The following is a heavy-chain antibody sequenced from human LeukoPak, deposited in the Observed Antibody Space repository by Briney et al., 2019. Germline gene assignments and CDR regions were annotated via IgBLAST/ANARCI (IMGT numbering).Heavy chain of an antibody. V-gene: IGHV3-23*01. CDR2: ISGSGGST. Sequence: GGSLRLSCAASGFTFSSYAMSWVRQAPGKGLEWVSAISGSGGSTYYADSVKGRFTISRDNSKNTLYLQMNSLRAEDTAVYYCAKDPRAPWIRLYYFDYWGQGTLVTVSS. CDR3: AKDPRAPWIRLYYFDY. J-gene: IGHJ4*02. CDR1: GFTFSSYA. D-gene: IGHD5-12*01.